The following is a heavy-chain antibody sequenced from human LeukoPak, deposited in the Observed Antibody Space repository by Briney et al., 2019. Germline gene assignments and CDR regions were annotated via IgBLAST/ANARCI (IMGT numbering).Heavy chain of an antibody. D-gene: IGHD3-22*01. J-gene: IGHJ4*02. V-gene: IGHV3-21*01. CDR3: ARDLYYYDKDY. CDR2: ISSSSSHI. Sequence: PGGSLRLSCAASGFTFSSYSMNWVRQAPGKGLEWVSSISSSSSHIYYADSVKGRFTISRDNAKNSLYLQMNSLRAEDTAVYYCARDLYYYDKDYWGQGTLVTVPS. CDR1: GFTFSSYS.